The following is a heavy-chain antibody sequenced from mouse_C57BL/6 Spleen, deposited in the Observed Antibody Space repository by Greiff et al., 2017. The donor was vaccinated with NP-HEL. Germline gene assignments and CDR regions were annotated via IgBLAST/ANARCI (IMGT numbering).Heavy chain of an antibody. Sequence: EVKLVESGGGLVKPGGSLKLSCAASGFTFSDYGMHWVRQAPEKGLEWVAYISSGSSTFYYADTVKGRFTISRDNATNTLFLQMTSRRSEDTALYYCARRNYDSRFDYWGQGTTLTVSS. V-gene: IGHV5-17*01. CDR3: ARRNYDSRFDY. CDR2: ISSGSSTF. D-gene: IGHD1-1*01. CDR1: GFTFSDYG. J-gene: IGHJ2*01.